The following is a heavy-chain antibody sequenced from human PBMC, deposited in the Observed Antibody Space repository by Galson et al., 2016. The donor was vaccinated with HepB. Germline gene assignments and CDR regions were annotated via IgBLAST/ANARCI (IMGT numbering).Heavy chain of an antibody. J-gene: IGHJ6*02. CDR1: GFTFSTYG. D-gene: IGHD2-15*01. Sequence: SLRLSCAASGFTFSTYGMNWVRQAPGKGLEWVSYIGSTSSSIYYADSVKGRFTISRDNAKNSLYLQMNSLRDEDTAVYFCARNKAALWYYYSMDVWGQGTTVTVSS. V-gene: IGHV3-48*02. CDR2: IGSTSSSI. CDR3: ARNKAALWYYYSMDV.